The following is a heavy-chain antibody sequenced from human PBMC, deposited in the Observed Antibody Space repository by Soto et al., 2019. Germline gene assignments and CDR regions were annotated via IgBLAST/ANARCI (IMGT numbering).Heavy chain of an antibody. J-gene: IGHJ6*03. CDR2: INHSGST. V-gene: IGHV4-34*01. Sequence: QVQLQQWGAGLLKPSETLSLTCAVYGGSFSGYYWSWIRQPPGKGLEWIGEINHSGSTNYNPSLKSRVTISVDMSKNQFSLKLSSVTAADTAVYYCARGPKTGYYYMDVWGKGTTVTVSS. CDR1: GGSFSGYY. CDR3: ARGPKTGYYYMDV.